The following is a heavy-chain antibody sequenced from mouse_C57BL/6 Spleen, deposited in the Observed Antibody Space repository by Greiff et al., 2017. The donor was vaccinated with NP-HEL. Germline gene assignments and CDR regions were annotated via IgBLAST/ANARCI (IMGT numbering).Heavy chain of an antibody. Sequence: QVQLQQPGAELVKPGASVKLSCKASGYTFTSYWMHWVKQRPGRGLEWIGEIDPSDSYTNYNQKFKGKSTLTVDKSSSTAYMQLSSLTSEDSAVYYCARRGDDYDEYFDYWGQGTTLTVSS. D-gene: IGHD2-4*01. CDR1: GYTFTSYW. CDR3: ARRGDDYDEYFDY. J-gene: IGHJ2*01. V-gene: IGHV1-69*01. CDR2: IDPSDSYT.